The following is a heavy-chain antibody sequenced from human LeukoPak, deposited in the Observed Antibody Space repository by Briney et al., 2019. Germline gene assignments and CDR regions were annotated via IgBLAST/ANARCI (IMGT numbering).Heavy chain of an antibody. D-gene: IGHD3-3*01. CDR2: ISWNSGSI. CDR1: GFTFDDYA. J-gene: IGHJ5*02. V-gene: IGHV3-9*01. CDR3: ARGRGTIFGPNWFDP. Sequence: PGGSLRLSCAASGFTFDDYAMHWVQQAPGKGLEWVSGISWNSGSIGYADSVKGRFTISRDNAKNSLYLQMNSLRAEDTAVYYCARGRGTIFGPNWFDPWGQGTLVTVSS.